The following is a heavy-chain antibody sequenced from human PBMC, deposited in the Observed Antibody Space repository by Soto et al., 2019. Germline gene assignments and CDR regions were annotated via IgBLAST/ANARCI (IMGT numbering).Heavy chain of an antibody. V-gene: IGHV3-30-3*01. CDR1: GFTFSSYA. J-gene: IGHJ4*02. CDR2: ISYDGSNK. Sequence: QVQLVESGGGVVQPGRSLRLSCAASGFTFSSYAMHWVRQAPGKGLEWVAVISYDGSNKYYADSVKGRFTISRDNSKNTLYLQMTSLRAEDTAVYDCARDKSPYSSGWHNRHFDYWGQGTLVIVSS. D-gene: IGHD6-19*01. CDR3: ARDKSPYSSGWHNRHFDY.